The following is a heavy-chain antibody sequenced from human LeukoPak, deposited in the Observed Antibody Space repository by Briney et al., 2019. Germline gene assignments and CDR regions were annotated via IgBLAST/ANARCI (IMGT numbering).Heavy chain of an antibody. CDR1: GFTVSSNY. V-gene: IGHV3-53*01. CDR3: ASRIAAAGLLDS. J-gene: IGHJ4*02. D-gene: IGHD6-13*01. Sequence: GGSLRLSCAASGFTVSSNYMSWVRQAPGKGLEWVSVIYSGGSTYYADSVKGRFTISRDNSKNTLYLQMNSLRAEDTAVYYCASRIAAAGLLDSWGQGTLVTVSS. CDR2: IYSGGST.